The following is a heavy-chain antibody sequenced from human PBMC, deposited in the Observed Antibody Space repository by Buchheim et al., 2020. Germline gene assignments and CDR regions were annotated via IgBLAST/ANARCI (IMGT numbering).Heavy chain of an antibody. D-gene: IGHD5-18*01. CDR2: ISYDGSDQ. CDR3: ATKSGYMYGDHAFDV. CDR1: GFTFSSYG. V-gene: IGHV3-30*03. Sequence: QVQLVESGGGVVQPGRSLRLSCAASGFTFSSYGMHWVRQAPGKGLEWVAVISYDGSDQYYGDSVRGRFSISRDNSKDTLYLQMNSLRPEDTAVYYCATKSGYMYGDHAFDVWGQGT. J-gene: IGHJ3*01.